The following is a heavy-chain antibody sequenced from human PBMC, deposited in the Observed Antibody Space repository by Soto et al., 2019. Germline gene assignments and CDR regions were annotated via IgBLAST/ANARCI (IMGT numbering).Heavy chain of an antibody. V-gene: IGHV3-21*01. Sequence: PGGSLRLSCAACGFSFSRHRMTWGRQAPGKGLEWVSSISPTSEYIYHADSVKGRFTISRDNAKNSLYLQMDSLRADDTAVYYCARKSYSGNSGFYDYWGQGA. J-gene: IGHJ4*02. CDR1: GFSFSRHR. D-gene: IGHD3-22*01. CDR2: ISPTSEYI. CDR3: ARKSYSGNSGFYDY.